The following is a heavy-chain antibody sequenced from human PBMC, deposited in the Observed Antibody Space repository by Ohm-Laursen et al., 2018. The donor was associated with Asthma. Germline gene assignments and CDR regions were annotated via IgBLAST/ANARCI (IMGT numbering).Heavy chain of an antibody. CDR2: INAGNGNT. CDR1: GYTFTNYL. D-gene: IGHD6-19*01. V-gene: IGHV1-3*01. Sequence: ASVKVSCNASGYTFTNYLIHWVRQAPGQRLEWMGWINAGNGNTKYSQKFQGRVTITRDTSASTAYMELSSLRSEDTAVYYCARETYKQWLVFDYWGQGTLVTVSS. CDR3: ARETYKQWLVFDY. J-gene: IGHJ4*02.